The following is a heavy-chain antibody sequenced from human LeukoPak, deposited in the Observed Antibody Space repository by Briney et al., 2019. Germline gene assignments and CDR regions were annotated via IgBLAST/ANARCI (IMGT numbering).Heavy chain of an antibody. Sequence: SETLSLTCAVYGGSFSGYYWSWIREPPGKAVEGIGTINHTRSTNYNPSLKSLVTISVDTSKNQFSLKLSAVTAADTAGYYCARGRRWLQLGFDYWGQGTLVTVSS. V-gene: IGHV4-34*01. D-gene: IGHD5-24*01. CDR1: GGSFSGYY. CDR3: ARGRRWLQLGFDY. CDR2: INHTRST. J-gene: IGHJ4*02.